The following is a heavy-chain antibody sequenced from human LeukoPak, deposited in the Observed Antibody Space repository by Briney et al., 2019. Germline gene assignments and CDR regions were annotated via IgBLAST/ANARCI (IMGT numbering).Heavy chain of an antibody. Sequence: SETLSLTCAVYGGSFTGYYWTWIRQPPGKGLECIGEIAHTGSTNYNPSLKSRVTISMDTSRNEFSLQLTSLTAADTAVYYCAREGPGGSSSVTLFDYWGQGTLVTVSS. CDR2: IAHTGST. CDR1: GGSFTGYY. V-gene: IGHV4-34*01. J-gene: IGHJ4*02. CDR3: AREGPGGSSSVTLFDY. D-gene: IGHD6-6*01.